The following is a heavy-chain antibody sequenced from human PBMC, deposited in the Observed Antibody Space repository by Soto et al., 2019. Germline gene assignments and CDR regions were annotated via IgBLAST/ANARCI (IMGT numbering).Heavy chain of an antibody. J-gene: IGHJ6*02. CDR3: VMVDNYVTPTPQDV. Sequence: QVQLVQSGDEVKKPGASVKVSCKASGYIFVNYGIAWVRQAPGQGLEWMGWISPYTGNTHSATKIQGRLTMTTDTSASTAYMDLGSLTSDDTAVYYCVMVDNYVTPTPQDVWGQGTTVTVSS. CDR2: ISPYTGNT. D-gene: IGHD3-16*01. V-gene: IGHV1-18*01. CDR1: GYIFVNYG.